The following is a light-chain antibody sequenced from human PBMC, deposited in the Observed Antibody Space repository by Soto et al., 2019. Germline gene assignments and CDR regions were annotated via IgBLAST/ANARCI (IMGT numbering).Light chain of an antibody. CDR3: MQALEIPET. V-gene: IGKV2-28*01. CDR2: LGS. CDR1: QSLLYSNGYNY. J-gene: IGKJ1*01. Sequence: DSVRTHAPLSLSVTPGEPASISCRSSQSLLYSNGYNYLDWYLQKPGQSPQLLIYLGSNRASGVPDRFSGSGSGTDFTLKISRVEAEDVGIYYCMQALEIPETFGQGTKVDIK.